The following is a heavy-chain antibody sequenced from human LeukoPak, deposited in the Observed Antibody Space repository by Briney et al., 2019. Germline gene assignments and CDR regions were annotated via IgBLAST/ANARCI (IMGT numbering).Heavy chain of an antibody. CDR2: IYASGST. D-gene: IGHD6-13*01. CDR3: ARGGSSWQTFDF. J-gene: IGHJ4*02. V-gene: IGHV4-4*07. CDR1: GGSISNYY. Sequence: SETLSLTCTVYGGSISNYYWSWIRQPAGKGLEWIGRIYASGSTNYNPSLKSRVTMSVDTSKNQFSLKLTSVTAADTAVYYCARGGSSWQTFDFWGQGTLVTVSS.